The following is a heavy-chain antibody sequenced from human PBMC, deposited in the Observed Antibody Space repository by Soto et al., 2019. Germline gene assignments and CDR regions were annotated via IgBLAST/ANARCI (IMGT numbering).Heavy chain of an antibody. D-gene: IGHD2-8*01. CDR3: VRRRVSGNGIGWFDP. CDR2: INAANGDT. V-gene: IGHV1-3*01. CDR1: GYTFTSYG. J-gene: IGHJ5*02. Sequence: SVKVSCKASGYTFTSYGIHWVRQAPGQRLEWMGWINAANGDTKYSPKFQGRVTITRDTSASTAYMELSSLRSEDTAVYYCVRRRVSGNGIGWFDPWGQGTLVDVSS.